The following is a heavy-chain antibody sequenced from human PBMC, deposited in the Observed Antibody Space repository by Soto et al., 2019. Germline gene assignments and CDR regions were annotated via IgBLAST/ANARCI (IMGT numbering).Heavy chain of an antibody. CDR2: IIPIFGTA. CDR3: ARDLVKYYGSESRPYNWFDP. CDR1: GGTFSSYA. Sequence: ASVKVSCKASGGTFSSYAISWVLQAPGEGLEWMGGIIPIFGTANYAQKFQGRVTITADESTSTAYMELSSLRSEDTAVYYCARDLVKYYGSESRPYNWFDPWGQGTLVTVSS. D-gene: IGHD3-10*01. V-gene: IGHV1-69*13. J-gene: IGHJ5*02.